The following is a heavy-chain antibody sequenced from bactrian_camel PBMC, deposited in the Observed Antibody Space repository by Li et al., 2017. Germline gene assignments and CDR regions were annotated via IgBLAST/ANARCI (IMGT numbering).Heavy chain of an antibody. CDR3: AADQRNPMFCGGRWLTSKFAY. CDR1: GFTFSNYG. Sequence: HVQLVESGGGSVQAGESLRLSCAVSGFTFSNYGMCWVRQAPGKGLEWVSGIRSDGSNTYYADSVKGRFTISRDSTVDLQMNSLKPEDAAMYYCAADQRNPMFCGGRWLTSKFAYWGQGTQVTVS. CDR2: IRSDGSNT. V-gene: IGHV3S6*01. D-gene: IGHD2*01. J-gene: IGHJ6*01.